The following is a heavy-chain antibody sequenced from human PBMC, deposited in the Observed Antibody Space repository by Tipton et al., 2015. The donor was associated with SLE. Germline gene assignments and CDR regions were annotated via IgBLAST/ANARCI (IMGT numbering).Heavy chain of an antibody. Sequence: QSGAEVKKPGASVKVSCKASGYTFTSYGISWVRQAPGQGLEWMGWISAYNGNINYAQKLQGRVTMTTDTSTSTAYMELRSLRSDDTAVYYCARVLDSAVAGPVFDYWGQGTLVTVSS. CDR3: ARVLDSAVAGPVFDY. CDR2: ISAYNGNI. J-gene: IGHJ4*02. V-gene: IGHV1-18*01. D-gene: IGHD6-19*01. CDR1: GYTFTSYG.